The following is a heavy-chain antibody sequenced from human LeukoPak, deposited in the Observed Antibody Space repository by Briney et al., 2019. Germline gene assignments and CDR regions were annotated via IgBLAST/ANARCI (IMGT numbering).Heavy chain of an antibody. V-gene: IGHV3-21*01. J-gene: IGHJ4*02. CDR1: GFTFSSYG. D-gene: IGHD1-26*01. CDR3: ATEGIVGGGAHFDY. Sequence: PGGSLRLSCAASGFTFSSYGINWVRQAPGKGLEWVSSIDVGSYAYYANSVKGRFIISRDNAKNSLYLQMNSLRVEDTAVYYCATEGIVGGGAHFDYWGQGTLVTVSS. CDR2: IDVGSYA.